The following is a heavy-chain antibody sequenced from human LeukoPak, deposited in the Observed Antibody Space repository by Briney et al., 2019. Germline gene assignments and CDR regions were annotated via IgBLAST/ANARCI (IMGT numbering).Heavy chain of an antibody. CDR3: ARIRSDYFDY. V-gene: IGHV4-30-4*01. D-gene: IGHD4-17*01. CDR2: IYYSGST. Sequence: SETLSLTCAVYGGSISSGDYYWSWIRQPPGKGLEWIGYIYYSGSTYYNPSLKSRVTISVDTSKNQFSLKLSSVTAADTAVYYCARIRSDYFDYWGQGTLVTVSS. CDR1: GGSISSGDYY. J-gene: IGHJ4*02.